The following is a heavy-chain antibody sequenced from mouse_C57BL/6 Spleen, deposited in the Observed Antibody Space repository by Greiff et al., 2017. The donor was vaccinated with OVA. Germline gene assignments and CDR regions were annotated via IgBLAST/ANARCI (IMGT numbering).Heavy chain of an antibody. J-gene: IGHJ2*01. D-gene: IGHD2-10*01. Sequence: EVKLQESGPELVKPGASVKISCKASGYSFTGYYMNWVKQSPEKSLEWIGEINPSTGGTTYNQKFKAKATLTVDKSSSTAYMQLKSLTSEDSAVYYCAAYYGNENFDYWGQGTTLTVSS. CDR2: INPSTGGT. V-gene: IGHV1-42*01. CDR1: GYSFTGYY. CDR3: AAYYGNENFDY.